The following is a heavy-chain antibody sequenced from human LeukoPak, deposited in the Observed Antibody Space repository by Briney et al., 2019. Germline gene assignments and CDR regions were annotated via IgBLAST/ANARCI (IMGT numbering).Heavy chain of an antibody. V-gene: IGHV4-4*02. Sequence: PSGTLSLTCAVSGDSISSSNWWSWVRLPPGKGLEWIGEVYHSGSTNYNPSLKSRVTISVDKSKNQFSLKLNSVTAAVTAVYYCARYDFWSGPIDYWGQGTLVTVSS. CDR1: GDSISSSNW. CDR3: ARYDFWSGPIDY. D-gene: IGHD3-3*01. J-gene: IGHJ4*02. CDR2: VYHSGST.